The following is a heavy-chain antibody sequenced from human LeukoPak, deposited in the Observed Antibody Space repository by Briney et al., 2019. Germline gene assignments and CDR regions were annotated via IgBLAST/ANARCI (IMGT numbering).Heavy chain of an antibody. Sequence: PGGSLRLSCAAPGFTFSNYWMHWVRQAPGKGLVWVSRLSTDGNNTNYADSVRGRLTISRDNAKNTLYLQMNSLRAEDTAVYYCIREYSSSSGRAFDIWGQGRMVTVSS. D-gene: IGHD6-6*01. V-gene: IGHV3-74*01. J-gene: IGHJ3*02. CDR2: LSTDGNNT. CDR3: IREYSSSSGRAFDI. CDR1: GFTFSNYW.